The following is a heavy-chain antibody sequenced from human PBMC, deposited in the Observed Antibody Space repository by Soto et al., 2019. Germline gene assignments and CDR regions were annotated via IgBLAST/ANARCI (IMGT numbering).Heavy chain of an antibody. CDR2: ISGSGGST. Sequence: PGGSLRLSCAASGFTFSSYAMSWVRQAPGKGLEWVSAISGSGGSTYYADSVKGRFTISRDNSKNTLYLQMNSLRAEDTAVYYCAKMYQLPLIGYQYFDYWGQGTLVTVSS. V-gene: IGHV3-23*01. D-gene: IGHD2-2*01. J-gene: IGHJ4*02. CDR1: GFTFSSYA. CDR3: AKMYQLPLIGYQYFDY.